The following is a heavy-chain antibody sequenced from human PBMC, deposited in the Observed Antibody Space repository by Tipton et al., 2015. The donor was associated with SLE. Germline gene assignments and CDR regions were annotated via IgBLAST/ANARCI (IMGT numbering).Heavy chain of an antibody. CDR2: MYYRGST. CDR3: ARQRGYNYGLYNWFDP. D-gene: IGHD3/OR15-3a*01. J-gene: IGHJ5*02. CDR1: GGSLINTSYY. Sequence: TLSLTCHVSGGSLINTSYYWGWIRQPPGKGLEWIGSMYYRGSTYYNPSLESRVTMSLYTSKNQFSLKLNSVTAADTAVYYCARQRGYNYGLYNWFDPWGQGTLVTVSS. V-gene: IGHV4-39*07.